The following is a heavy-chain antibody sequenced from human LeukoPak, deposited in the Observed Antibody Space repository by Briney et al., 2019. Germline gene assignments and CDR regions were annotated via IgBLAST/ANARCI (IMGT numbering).Heavy chain of an antibody. Sequence: GGSLRLSCAASGFTFNNYNMNWARQAPGKGLEWVSSISSSSSYIYYADSVKGRFTISRDNSKNTVYLQMSSLRAEDTAVYYCAKGGVAYRYLYFDFWGQGTLVTVSS. CDR1: GFTFNNYN. V-gene: IGHV3-21*04. CDR2: ISSSSSYI. J-gene: IGHJ4*02. D-gene: IGHD2-8*02. CDR3: AKGGVAYRYLYFDF.